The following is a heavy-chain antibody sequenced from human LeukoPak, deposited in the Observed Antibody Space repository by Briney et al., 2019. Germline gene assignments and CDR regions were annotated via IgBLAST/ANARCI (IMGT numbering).Heavy chain of an antibody. D-gene: IGHD3-16*01. CDR2: ISSSGDYI. V-gene: IGHV3-21*01. CDR1: GFTFSIYT. J-gene: IGHJ6*03. CDR3: ARDQVMEQQLTLYMDV. Sequence: KLGGSLRLSCSASGFTFSIYTMNWVRQAPGKGLEWVSTISSSGDYIYYADSVKGRFTVSRDNAKNSLYLQMNSLRAEDTAVFYCARDQVMEQQLTLYMDVWGKGTTVTVSS.